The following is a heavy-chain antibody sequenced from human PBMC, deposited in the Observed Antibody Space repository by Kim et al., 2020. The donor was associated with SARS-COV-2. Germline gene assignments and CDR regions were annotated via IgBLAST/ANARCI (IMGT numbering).Heavy chain of an antibody. V-gene: IGHV3-30*01. J-gene: IGHJ5*02. CDR2: NK. D-gene: IGHD6-13*01. CDR3: ARDIAAWFDP. Sequence: NKYYADSVKGRFTISRDNSKSTLYLQMNSLRAEDTAVYYCARDIAAWFDPWGQGTLVTVSS.